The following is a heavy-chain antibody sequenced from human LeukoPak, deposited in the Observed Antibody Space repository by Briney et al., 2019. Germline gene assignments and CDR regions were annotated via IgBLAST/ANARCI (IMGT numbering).Heavy chain of an antibody. CDR1: GFTFGDYA. Sequence: PGGSLRLSCTASGFTFGDYAMSWFRQAPGKGLEWVGFIRSKAYGGTTEYAASVKGRFTISRDDSKSIAYLQMNSLKTEDTAVYYCTRRGVDYKRQEGAFDIRGQGTMVTVSS. J-gene: IGHJ3*02. V-gene: IGHV3-49*03. CDR2: IRSKAYGGTT. D-gene: IGHD3-10*01. CDR3: TRRGVDYKRQEGAFDI.